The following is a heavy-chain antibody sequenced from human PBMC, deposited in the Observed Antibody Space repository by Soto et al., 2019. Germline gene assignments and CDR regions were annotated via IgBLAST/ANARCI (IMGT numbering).Heavy chain of an antibody. CDR2: IYYGGGT. Sequence: PSETLSLTCTVSGGSISSYYWNWIRQPPGKGLEWIGDIYYGGGTNYNPSLKSRVTLSVDTSKNQFSLKLSSVTAADTAVYYCARVKAAASFYNWFDPWGQGTLVTVSS. CDR1: GGSISSYY. J-gene: IGHJ5*02. CDR3: ARVKAAASFYNWFDP. D-gene: IGHD6-13*01. V-gene: IGHV4-59*12.